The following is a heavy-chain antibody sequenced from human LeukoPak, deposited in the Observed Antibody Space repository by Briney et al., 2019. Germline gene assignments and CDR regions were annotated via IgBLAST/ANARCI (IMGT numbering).Heavy chain of an antibody. CDR1: GFTFSSYA. D-gene: IGHD2-2*01. Sequence: PGGSLRLSCAASGFTFSSYAMSWVRQAPRKGLEWVSAISGSGGSTYYADSVKGRFTISRDNSKNTLYLQMNSLRAEDTAVYYCAKSYLGYCSSTSCYCFDYWGQGTLVTDSS. CDR2: ISGSGGST. V-gene: IGHV3-23*01. CDR3: AKSYLGYCSSTSCYCFDY. J-gene: IGHJ4*02.